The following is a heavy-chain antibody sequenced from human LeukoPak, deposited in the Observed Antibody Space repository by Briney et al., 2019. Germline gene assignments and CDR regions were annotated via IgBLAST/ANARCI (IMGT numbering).Heavy chain of an antibody. CDR2: INWSGGST. J-gene: IGHJ4*02. CDR3: ARAPITSPFYFDY. Sequence: GGSLRLSCTASGIAFDEHGMSWVRQVPGKGLEWVSGINWSGGSTGYADPLRGRFAISRDNAKNSLYLQMDSLRAEDTALYYCARAPITSPFYFDYWGQGTLVTVSS. D-gene: IGHD2-2*01. CDR1: GIAFDEHG. V-gene: IGHV3-20*04.